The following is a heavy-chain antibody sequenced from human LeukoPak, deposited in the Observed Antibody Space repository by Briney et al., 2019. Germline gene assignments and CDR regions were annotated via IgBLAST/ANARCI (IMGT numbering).Heavy chain of an antibody. Sequence: SETLSLTCTVSGGSISNSDYYWNWIRRPPGKGLEWIGRISYTGSTYYNPSLKSRVTMSVDTSKNRFSLDLTSVTAGDTGVYYCARRAIPAEGSLDPWGQGTLVTVSS. CDR2: ISYTGST. CDR1: GGSISNSDYY. J-gene: IGHJ5*02. D-gene: IGHD6-13*01. V-gene: IGHV4-39*01. CDR3: ARRAIPAEGSLDP.